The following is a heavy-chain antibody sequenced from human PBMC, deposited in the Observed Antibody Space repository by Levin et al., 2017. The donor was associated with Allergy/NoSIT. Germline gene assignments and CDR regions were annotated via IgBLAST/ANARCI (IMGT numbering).Heavy chain of an antibody. Sequence: ETLSLTCAGSGFTFSRFAMSWVRQAPGKGLEWVASINNGGNPYYADSVMGRFTISRDTSKGTLDLQMDSLRAEDSAVYYCAKDHESTGWPTFASWGQGSLVTVSS. V-gene: IGHV3-23*01. CDR2: INNGGNP. D-gene: IGHD2-8*02. J-gene: IGHJ4*02. CDR1: GFTFSRFA. CDR3: AKDHESTGWPTFAS.